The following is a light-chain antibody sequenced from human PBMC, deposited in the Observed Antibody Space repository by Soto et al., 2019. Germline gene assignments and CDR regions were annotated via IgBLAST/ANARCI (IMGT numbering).Light chain of an antibody. V-gene: IGKV3-20*01. CDR2: GAS. CDR1: QSVSSSY. CDR3: QQYGRSPPRT. J-gene: IGKJ4*01. Sequence: EIVLTQSPGTLSLSPGERATLSCRASQSVSSSYLAWYQQKPGQAPRLLIYGASSRATGIPDRFSGSGSGTDFTLTISRLEPEDFAVYYCQQYGRSPPRTFGGGTKVEIK.